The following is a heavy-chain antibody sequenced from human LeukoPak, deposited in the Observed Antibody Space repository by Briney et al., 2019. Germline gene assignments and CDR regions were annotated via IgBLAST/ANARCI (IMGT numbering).Heavy chain of an antibody. J-gene: IGHJ4*02. V-gene: IGHV3-74*01. CDR3: VRGGVDY. CDR2: INNDGTTT. CDR1: GFTFSNYW. Sequence: GGSLRLSCAASGFTFSNYWMHWVRQAPGKGLVWVSRINNDGTTTTYADSVKGRFTISRDNAKNTLYLQMNSLKAEDTAVYYCVRGGVDYWGQGTLVTVSS.